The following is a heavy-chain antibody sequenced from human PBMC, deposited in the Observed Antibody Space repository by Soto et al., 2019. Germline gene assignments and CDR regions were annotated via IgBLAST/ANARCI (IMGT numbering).Heavy chain of an antibody. J-gene: IGHJ3*02. CDR2: TYYRSKWYN. D-gene: IGHD2-2*01. Sequence: SQTPSLTCAISGDSVSSNSAAWNWIRQSPSRGLEWLGRTYYRSKWYNDDAVSVKSRITINPDTSKNQFSLQLNSVTPEDTAVYYCASGSTPAKKDDAFDIWGQGTMVTVSS. CDR3: ASGSTPAKKDDAFDI. CDR1: GDSVSSNSAA. V-gene: IGHV6-1*01.